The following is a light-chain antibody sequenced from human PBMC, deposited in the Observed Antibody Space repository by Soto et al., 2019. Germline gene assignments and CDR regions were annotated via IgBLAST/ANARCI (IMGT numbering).Light chain of an antibody. CDR2: AAS. Sequence: DIQMTQPPSSLSASVGDRVTITCRASQGISNYLAWYQQKPGKVPKLLIYAASTLQSGVPSRFSGSGSGTDFTLSISILQPEDVATYYCQKYNSAPSITFGQGTRLEIK. CDR3: QKYNSAPSIT. J-gene: IGKJ5*01. CDR1: QGISNY. V-gene: IGKV1-27*01.